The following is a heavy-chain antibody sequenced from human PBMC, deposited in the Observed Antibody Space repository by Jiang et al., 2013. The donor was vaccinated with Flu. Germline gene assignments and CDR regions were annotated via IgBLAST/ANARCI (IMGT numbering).Heavy chain of an antibody. D-gene: IGHD1-1*01. CDR1: GSISSYY. CDR2: IYYSGST. J-gene: IGHJ4*02. V-gene: IGHV4-59*13. Sequence: GSISSYYWSWIRQPPGKGLEWIGYIYYSGSTNYNPSLKSRVTISVDTSKNQFSLKLSSVTAADTAVYYCARDRRGGTFDYWGQGALVTVSX. CDR3: ARDRRGGTFDY.